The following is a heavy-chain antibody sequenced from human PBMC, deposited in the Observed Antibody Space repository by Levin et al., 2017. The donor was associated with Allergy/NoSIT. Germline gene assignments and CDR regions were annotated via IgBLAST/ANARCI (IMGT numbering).Heavy chain of an antibody. CDR3: ARETGYSYGFAFFYYYYMDV. Sequence: ASVKVSCKASGYTFTSYGISWVRQAPGQGLEWMGWISAYNGNTNYAQKLQGRVTMTTDTSTSTAYMELRSLRSDDTAVYYCARETGYSYGFAFFYYYYMDVWGKGTTVTVSS. J-gene: IGHJ6*03. CDR2: ISAYNGNT. CDR1: GYTFTSYG. D-gene: IGHD5-18*01. V-gene: IGHV1-18*01.